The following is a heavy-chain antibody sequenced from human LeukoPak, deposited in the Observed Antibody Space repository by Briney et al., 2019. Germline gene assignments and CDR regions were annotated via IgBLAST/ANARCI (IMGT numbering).Heavy chain of an antibody. CDR2: FDPEDGET. J-gene: IGHJ4*02. CDR1: GYTLAELS. Sequence: ASVKVSCKVSGYTLAELSMHWVRQAPGKGLEWMGGFDPEDGETIYAQKFQGRVTMTEDTSTDTAYMELSSLRSEGTAFYYCTTGRGNYWGQGTLVTVSS. CDR3: TTGRGNY. V-gene: IGHV1-24*01.